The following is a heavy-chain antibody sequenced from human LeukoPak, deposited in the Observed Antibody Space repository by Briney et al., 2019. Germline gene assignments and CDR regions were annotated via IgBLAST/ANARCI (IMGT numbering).Heavy chain of an antibody. J-gene: IGHJ5*02. V-gene: IGHV1-46*01. CDR3: ARAGDYQFDP. Sequence: GASVKVSCKVSGYTLTELSMHWVRQAPGQGLEWMGIINPSGGSTSYAQKFQGRVTMTRDTSTSTVYMELSSLRSEDTAVYYCARAGDYQFDPWGQGTLVTVSS. CDR2: INPSGGST. CDR1: GYTLTELS. D-gene: IGHD3-16*01.